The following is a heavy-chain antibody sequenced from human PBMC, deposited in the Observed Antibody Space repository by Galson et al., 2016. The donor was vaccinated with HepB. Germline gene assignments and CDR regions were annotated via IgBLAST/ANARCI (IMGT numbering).Heavy chain of an antibody. CDR2: VYHGGGT. CDR1: GGSISTDNW. CDR3: ARIGEYSSSWDTAYDM. J-gene: IGHJ3*02. D-gene: IGHD6-13*01. V-gene: IGHV4-4*02. Sequence: TCAVSGGSISTDNWWSWVRQPPGAGLEWIGQVYHGGGTHYHPSLKSRVAMSVDKSTNQFSLILTSATAADTAIYYCARIGEYSSSWDTAYDMWGRGTMVTVSS.